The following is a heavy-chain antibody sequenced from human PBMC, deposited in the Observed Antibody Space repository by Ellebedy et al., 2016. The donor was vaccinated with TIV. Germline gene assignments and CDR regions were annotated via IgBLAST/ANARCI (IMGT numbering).Heavy chain of an antibody. CDR3: ARHIRITMVRGVITNWFDP. CDR1: GASISTYY. Sequence: MPSETLSLTCTVSGASISTYYWSWIRQPPGKGLEWIGYIYYSGSTNYNPSLKSRVTISVDTSKNHFSLKLSSVTAADTAVYYCARHIRITMVRGVITNWFDPWGQGTLVSVSS. V-gene: IGHV4-59*08. J-gene: IGHJ5*02. D-gene: IGHD3-10*01. CDR2: IYYSGST.